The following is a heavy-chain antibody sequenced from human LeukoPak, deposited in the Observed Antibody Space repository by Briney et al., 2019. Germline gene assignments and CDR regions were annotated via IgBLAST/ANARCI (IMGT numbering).Heavy chain of an antibody. CDR1: GGTFSSYA. V-gene: IGHV1-69*04. CDR2: IIPILGIA. Sequence: SVKVSCKASGGTFSSYAISWVRQAPGQGLEWMGRIIPILGIANYAQKFQGRVTITADKSTSTAYMELSSLRSEDTAVYYCARNSEVGATLFDYWGQGTLVTVSS. CDR3: ARNSEVGATLFDY. J-gene: IGHJ4*02. D-gene: IGHD1-26*01.